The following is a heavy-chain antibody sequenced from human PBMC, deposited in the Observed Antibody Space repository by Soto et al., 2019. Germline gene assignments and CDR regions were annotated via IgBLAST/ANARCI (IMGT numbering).Heavy chain of an antibody. J-gene: IGHJ4*02. D-gene: IGHD3-22*01. CDR3: TRDYDSSGYYLD. V-gene: IGHV4-31*03. CDR2: IYYSGST. Sequence: QVQLQESGRALVKPSQTLSLTCTVSGGSIISGGYYWSWIRQHPGKGLEWIGYIYYSGSTYYNPSLKSRVTISVDKSKNQFSLKLSSVTAADTAVYYCTRDYDSSGYYLDWGQGTLVTVSS. CDR1: GGSIISGGYY.